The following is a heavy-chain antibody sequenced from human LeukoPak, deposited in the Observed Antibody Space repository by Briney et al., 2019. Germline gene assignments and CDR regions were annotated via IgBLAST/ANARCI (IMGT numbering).Heavy chain of an antibody. CDR1: GYTFTKND. CDR2: MHPDGGDT. Sequence: ASVKVSCKSSGYTFTKNDIHWVRQAPGQGLEWMGWMHPDGGDTGYAPKFQGRVTMTRNTSITTAYMELSSLRPEDTAVYYCARHYYWGQGTLLIVSS. V-gene: IGHV1-8*01. J-gene: IGHJ4*02. CDR3: ARHYY.